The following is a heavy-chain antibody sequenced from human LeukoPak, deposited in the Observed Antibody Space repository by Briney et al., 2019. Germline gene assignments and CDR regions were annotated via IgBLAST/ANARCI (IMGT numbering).Heavy chain of an antibody. J-gene: IGHJ4*02. V-gene: IGHV1-18*01. Sequence: ASVKVSCKASGYTFTSYGINWVRQAPGQGLEWMGWISTYNGNTDYAQKFQGRVTMTRDMSTSTVYMELSSLRSEDTAVYYCARVSSYYDSSGYPQAYYFDYWGQGTLVTVSS. CDR2: ISTYNGNT. CDR3: ARVSSYYDSSGYPQAYYFDY. CDR1: GYTFTSYG. D-gene: IGHD3-22*01.